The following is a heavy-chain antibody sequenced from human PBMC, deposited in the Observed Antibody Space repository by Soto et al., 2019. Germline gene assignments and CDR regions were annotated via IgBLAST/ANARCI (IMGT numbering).Heavy chain of an antibody. Sequence: SETLSLTCTVSGGSINNYYWSWIRQPPGKGLDYIGYIYYTGTTNYNPSLKSRVTISVDTSKNQFSLKLSSVTAEDTAVYYCARLDSGHGKYYFDYWGQGMLVTVSS. CDR3: ARLDSGHGKYYFDY. V-gene: IGHV4-59*08. D-gene: IGHD5-12*01. CDR2: IYYTGTT. J-gene: IGHJ4*02. CDR1: GGSINNYY.